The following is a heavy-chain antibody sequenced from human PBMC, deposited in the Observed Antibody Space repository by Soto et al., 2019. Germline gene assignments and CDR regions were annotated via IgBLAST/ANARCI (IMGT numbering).Heavy chain of an antibody. CDR3: ARGFAESAPGAFDY. J-gene: IGHJ4*02. CDR1: GGSISSGGYS. Sequence: PSETLSLTCAVSGGSISSGGYSWSWIRQPPGKGLEWIGYMYYSGSTYYNPSLKSRVTISIDTSKNQFSLQLSSVTPEDTAVYFCARGFAESAPGAFDYWGPGILVTVSS. V-gene: IGHV4-30-2*01. CDR2: MYYSGST. D-gene: IGHD6-6*01.